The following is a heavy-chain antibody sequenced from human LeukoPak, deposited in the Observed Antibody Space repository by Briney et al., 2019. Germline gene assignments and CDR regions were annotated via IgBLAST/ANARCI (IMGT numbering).Heavy chain of an antibody. Sequence: GRSLRLSCAASGFTFSSYGMHWVRQAPGKGLEWVAVIWYDGSNKYYADSVKGRFTISRDNSKNTLYLQMNSLRAEDTAVYYCARVGQWFGEFDYWGQETLVTVSS. CDR3: ARVGQWFGEFDY. D-gene: IGHD3-10*01. J-gene: IGHJ4*02. V-gene: IGHV3-33*01. CDR1: GFTFSSYG. CDR2: IWYDGSNK.